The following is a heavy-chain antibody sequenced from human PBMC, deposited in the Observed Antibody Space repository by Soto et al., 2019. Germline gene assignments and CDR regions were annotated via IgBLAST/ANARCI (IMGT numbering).Heavy chain of an antibody. CDR3: ARGMTPETPLSS. J-gene: IGHJ4*02. D-gene: IGHD4-4*01. V-gene: IGHV4-30-2*01. CDR1: GGSISSGGYS. CDR2: IYHSGST. Sequence: SETLSLTCTVSGGSISSGGYSWSWIWQPPGKGLEWVGYIYHSGSTYYNPSLKSRVTISVDRSKNQFSLKLSSVTAADTAVYYCARGMTPETPLSSGGRGPRDPVSA.